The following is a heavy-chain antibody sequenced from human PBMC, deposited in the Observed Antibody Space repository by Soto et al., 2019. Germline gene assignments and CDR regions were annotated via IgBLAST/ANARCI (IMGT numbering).Heavy chain of an antibody. CDR3: AKDLSGSSVRGECFDI. CDR1: GFTFSSYA. Sequence: PGGPLRLSCTASGFTFSSYAMSWVRQAPGKGLEWVSAISGSGGSTYYADSVKGRFTISRDNSKNTLYLQMNSLRAEDPAVYYCAKDLSGSSVRGECFDIWGQGTMVTVSS. J-gene: IGHJ3*02. D-gene: IGHD3-10*02. CDR2: ISGSGGST. V-gene: IGHV3-23*01.